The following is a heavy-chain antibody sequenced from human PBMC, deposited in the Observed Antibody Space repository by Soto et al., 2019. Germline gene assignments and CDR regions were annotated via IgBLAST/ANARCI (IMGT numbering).Heavy chain of an antibody. V-gene: IGHV3-74*01. CDR3: ARRGAGFDI. J-gene: IGHJ3*02. D-gene: IGHD6-19*01. CDR2: INSDGSST. Sequence: EVQLVESGGGLVQPGGSLTLSCAASGFTFSNYWMHWGRQAPGKGLVWVSRINSDGSSTTYAVFVKGRFTISRDNAKNTPYREMNSLRAEDTAVYYCARRGAGFDIWDQGTMVTVSS. CDR1: GFTFSNYW.